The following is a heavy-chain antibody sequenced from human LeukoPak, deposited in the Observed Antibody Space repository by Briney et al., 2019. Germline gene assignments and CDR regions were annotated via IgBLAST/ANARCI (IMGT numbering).Heavy chain of an antibody. CDR2: ISYDGSNK. CDR3: AKIPYSSSSPRAY. J-gene: IGHJ4*02. D-gene: IGHD6-13*01. CDR1: GFTFSSYA. V-gene: IGHV3-30-3*02. Sequence: PGGSLRLSCAASGFTFSSYAMHWVRQARGKGLEWVAVISYDGSNKYYADSVKGRFTISRDNSKNTLYLQMNSLRAEDTAVYYCAKIPYSSSSPRAYWGQGTLVTVSS.